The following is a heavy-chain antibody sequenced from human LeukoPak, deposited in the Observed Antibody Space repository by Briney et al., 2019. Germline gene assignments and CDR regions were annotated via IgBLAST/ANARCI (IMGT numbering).Heavy chain of an antibody. V-gene: IGHV3-21*01. CDR3: ARDSLVGANYKSDY. CDR2: ISSSSSYI. Sequence: GGSPRLSCAASGFTFSSYSMNWVRQAPGKGLEWVSSISSSSSYIYYADSVKGRFTISRDNAKNSLYLQMNSLRAEDTAVYYCARDSLVGANYKSDYWGQGTLVTVSS. J-gene: IGHJ4*02. D-gene: IGHD1-26*01. CDR1: GFTFSSYS.